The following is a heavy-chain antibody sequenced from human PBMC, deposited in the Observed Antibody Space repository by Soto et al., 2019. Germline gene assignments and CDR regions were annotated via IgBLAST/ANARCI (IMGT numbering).Heavy chain of an antibody. V-gene: IGHV5-10-1*01. CDR1: GYSFTSYW. Sequence: PGESLKISCKGSGYSFTSYWISWVRQMPGKGLEWMGRIDPSDSYTNYSPSFQGHVTISADKSISTAYLQWSSLKASDTAMYYCATKSPDLYSGHDFPRDAFDIWGQGTMVTV. D-gene: IGHD5-12*01. J-gene: IGHJ3*02. CDR3: ATKSPDLYSGHDFPRDAFDI. CDR2: IDPSDSYT.